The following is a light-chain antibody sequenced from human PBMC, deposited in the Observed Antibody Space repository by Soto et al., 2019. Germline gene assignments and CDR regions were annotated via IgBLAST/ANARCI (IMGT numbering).Light chain of an antibody. CDR1: QSISSW. CDR3: QQYNSYWT. Sequence: DIQMTQSPSTLSASVGDRVTITCRASQSISSWLAWYQQKPGKAPKLLIYDASSLESGVPSRFSGSGSGTEFTLTISSLQPDDFATYYCQQYNSYWTCGQGNKGDIK. J-gene: IGKJ1*01. V-gene: IGKV1-5*01. CDR2: DAS.